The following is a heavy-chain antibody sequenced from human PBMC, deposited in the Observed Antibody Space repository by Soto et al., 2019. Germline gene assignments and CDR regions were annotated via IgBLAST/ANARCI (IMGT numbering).Heavy chain of an antibody. J-gene: IGHJ6*03. CDR2: ISSSSSYI. D-gene: IGHD2-15*01. CDR3: ARGGLGYCSGGSCYERYYYYIDV. CDR1: GFTFSSYS. Sequence: EVQLVESGGGLVKPGGSLRLSCAASGFTFSSYSMNWVRQAPGKGLEWVSSISSSSSYIYYADSVKGRFTISRDNTTNSLYLQMNSLGAEDTAVYYCARGGLGYCSGGSCYERYYYYIDVWGKGTTVTVSS. V-gene: IGHV3-21*01.